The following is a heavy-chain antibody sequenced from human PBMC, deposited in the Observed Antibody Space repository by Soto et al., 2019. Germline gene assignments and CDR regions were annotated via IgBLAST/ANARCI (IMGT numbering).Heavy chain of an antibody. CDR3: ARDGGNALTGNHYFDA. CDR2: ISYDGSNK. CDR1: GFTFSSYA. D-gene: IGHD1-1*01. V-gene: IGHV3-30-3*01. J-gene: IGHJ4*02. Sequence: QVQLVESGGGVVQPGRSLRLSCAASGFTFSSYAMHWVRQAPGNGLEWVAVISYDGSNKYYADSVKGRFTISRDNSKNTLYLQMNSLGAEDTAVYYCARDGGNALTGNHYFDAWGQGTLGTVSS.